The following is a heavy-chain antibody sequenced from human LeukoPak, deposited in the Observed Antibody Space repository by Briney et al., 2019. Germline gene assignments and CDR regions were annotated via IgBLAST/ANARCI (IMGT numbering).Heavy chain of an antibody. D-gene: IGHD3-10*01. CDR3: ARDSRARRFGEFLSRAAQYNWFDP. V-gene: IGHV3-21*01. CDR1: GFTFSSYS. Sequence: GGSLRLSCAASGFTFSSYSMNWVRQAPGKGLEWVSSISSSSSYIYYADSVKGRFTISRDNAKNSLYLQMNSLRAEDTAVYYCARDSRARRFGEFLSRAAQYNWFDPWGQGTLVTVSS. J-gene: IGHJ5*02. CDR2: ISSSSSYI.